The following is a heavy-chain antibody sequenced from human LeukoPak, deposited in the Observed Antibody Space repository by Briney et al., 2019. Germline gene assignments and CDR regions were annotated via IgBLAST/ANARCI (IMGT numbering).Heavy chain of an antibody. CDR2: IGSSGSPT. V-gene: IGHV3-48*02. CDR1: GFAFSSYN. D-gene: IGHD3-22*01. CDR3: ARRPYSDTSGRLSDV. Sequence: PGGSLRLSCAASGFAFSSYNMNWVRQAPGKGLEWISYIGSSGSPTHYADSVRGRFTISRDNAKNSLYLQMNSLRDEDTAVYYCARRPYSDTSGRLSDVWGQGTKVTVSS. J-gene: IGHJ6*02.